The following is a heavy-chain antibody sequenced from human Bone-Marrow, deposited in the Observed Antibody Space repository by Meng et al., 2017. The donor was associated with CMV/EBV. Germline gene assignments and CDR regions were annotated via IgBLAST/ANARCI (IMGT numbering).Heavy chain of an antibody. CDR1: GFTFSTYA. J-gene: IGHJ1*01. V-gene: IGHV3-23*01. D-gene: IGHD6-13*01. CDR3: AKEAATASAEYFQH. CDR2: INGSGGGR. Sequence: ASGFTFSTYAMSWVRQAPGKGLEWVSSINGSGGGRYYTDTVKGRFTISRDNSRNTLYLQMNSLRAEDTALYYCAKEAATASAEYFQHWGQGTLVTVSS.